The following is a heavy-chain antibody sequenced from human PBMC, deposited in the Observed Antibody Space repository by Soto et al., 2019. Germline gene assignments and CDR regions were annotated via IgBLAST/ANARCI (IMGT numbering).Heavy chain of an antibody. CDR2: IYYSGST. CDR3: ARVDSSSWILNYYYYMDV. CDR1: GGSISSGGYY. J-gene: IGHJ6*03. D-gene: IGHD6-13*01. Sequence: SETLSLTCSVSGGSISSGGYYWSWIRQHSGKGLEWIGYIYYSGSTYYNPSLKSRVTISVDTSKNQFSLKLSSVTAADTAVYYCARVDSSSWILNYYYYMDVWGKGTTVTVSS. V-gene: IGHV4-31*03.